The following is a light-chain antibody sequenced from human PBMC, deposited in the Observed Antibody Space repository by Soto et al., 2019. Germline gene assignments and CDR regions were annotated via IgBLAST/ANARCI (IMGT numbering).Light chain of an antibody. Sequence: DIQMTQSPSSLSASVGDRVTITCRASQGISNYLAWYQQKPGKVPKLLIYAASTLQSGVPSRFSGSGSGTDFTLIISSLRPEDVATYYCQKYNSAPPEVTFGPGTKVDIK. V-gene: IGKV1-27*01. CDR3: QKYNSAPPEVT. CDR1: QGISNY. CDR2: AAS. J-gene: IGKJ3*01.